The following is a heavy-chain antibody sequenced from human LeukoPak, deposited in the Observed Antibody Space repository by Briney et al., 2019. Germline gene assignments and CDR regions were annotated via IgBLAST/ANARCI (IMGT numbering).Heavy chain of an antibody. CDR3: ARGGGYYGKDY. CDR1: GGSFSGYY. J-gene: IGHJ4*02. D-gene: IGHD3-22*01. CDR2: INHSGST. Sequence: SETLSLTCAVYGGSFSGYYWSWIRQPPGKGLEWIGEINHSGSTNYNPSLKSRVTISVDTSKNQFSLRLSSVTAADTAMYYCARGGGYYGKDYWGQGTLVTVSS. V-gene: IGHV4-34*01.